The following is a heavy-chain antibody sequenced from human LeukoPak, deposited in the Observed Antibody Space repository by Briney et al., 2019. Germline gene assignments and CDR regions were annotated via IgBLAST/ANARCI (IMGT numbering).Heavy chain of an antibody. D-gene: IGHD3-22*01. CDR2: IYYSGST. J-gene: IGHJ4*02. V-gene: IGHV4-39*07. CDR1: GGSISSSSYY. Sequence: SETLSLTCTVSGGSISSSSYYWGWIRQPPGKGLEWIGSIYYSGSTYYNPSLKSRVTISVDTSKNQFSLKLSSVTAADTAVYYCARGVVVVITPLHYFDYWGQGTLVTVSS. CDR3: ARGVVVVITPLHYFDY.